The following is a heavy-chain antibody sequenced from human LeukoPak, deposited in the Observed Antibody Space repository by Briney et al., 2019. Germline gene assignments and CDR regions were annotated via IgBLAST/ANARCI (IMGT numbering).Heavy chain of an antibody. CDR3: ARDLGSSWYTPFDY. D-gene: IGHD6-13*01. V-gene: IGHV3-11*06. CDR1: GFTFSDYY. CDR2: ISSSSSYI. Sequence: GGSLRLSCAASGFTFSDYYMSWIRQAPGKGLEWVSSISSSSSYIYYADSVKGRFTISRDNAKNSVYLQMNSLRAEDTAVYYCARDLGSSWYTPFDYWGQGTLVTVSS. J-gene: IGHJ4*02.